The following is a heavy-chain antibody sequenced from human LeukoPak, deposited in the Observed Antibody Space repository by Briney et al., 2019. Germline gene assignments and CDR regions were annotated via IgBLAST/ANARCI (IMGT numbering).Heavy chain of an antibody. CDR3: ARAIASYGDSAY. D-gene: IGHD5-18*01. J-gene: IGHJ4*02. V-gene: IGHV3-23*01. Sequence: GGSLRLSCVASGFTFSDYAMNWVRQAPGKGPESVSGISASGAGTYYADSVKGRFTISRDHAKNSLSLQMNSLRAEDTAVYYCARAIASYGDSAYWGQGPLVTVSS. CDR2: ISASGAGT. CDR1: GFTFSDYA.